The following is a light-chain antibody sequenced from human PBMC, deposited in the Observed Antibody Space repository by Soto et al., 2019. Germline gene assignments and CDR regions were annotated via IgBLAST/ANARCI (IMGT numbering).Light chain of an antibody. CDR2: AAS. V-gene: IGKV1-27*01. J-gene: IGKJ3*01. CDR1: QGISNY. CDR3: QKYTSATFT. Sequence: DIQMTQSPSSLSASVGDRVAITCRASQGISNYLAWYQQKPGKVPKLLIYAASTLQSGVPSRFSGSGSRTDFTLTISSLQPEDVATYYCQKYTSATFTFGPGTKVDIK.